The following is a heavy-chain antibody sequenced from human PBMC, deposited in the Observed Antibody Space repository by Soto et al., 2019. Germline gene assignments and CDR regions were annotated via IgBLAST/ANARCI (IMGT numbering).Heavy chain of an antibody. V-gene: IGHV3-48*02. D-gene: IGHD3-3*01. CDR1: GFTFSSYS. CDR3: ARDGKAGYYDFWSGYYPPYFDY. CDR2: ISSSSSTI. J-gene: IGHJ4*02. Sequence: VPLRLSFAASGFTFSSYSMNWVRQSPGKWLECCSYISSSSSTIYYADSVKGRFTISRDNAKNSLYLQMNSLRDEDTAVYYCARDGKAGYYDFWSGYYPPYFDYWGQGTLVTVSS.